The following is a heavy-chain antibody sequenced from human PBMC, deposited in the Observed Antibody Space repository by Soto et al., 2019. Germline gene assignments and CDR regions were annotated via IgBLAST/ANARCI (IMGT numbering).Heavy chain of an antibody. J-gene: IGHJ6*02. CDR3: ARFYGDYLADGGMDV. Sequence: GGSLRLSCAASGFTFSSYSMNWVRQAPGKGLEWVSSISSSSSYIYYADSVKGRFTISRDNAKNSLYLQMNSLRAEDTAVYYCARFYGDYLADGGMDVWGQGTTVTVSS. CDR2: ISSSSSYI. V-gene: IGHV3-21*01. D-gene: IGHD4-17*01. CDR1: GFTFSSYS.